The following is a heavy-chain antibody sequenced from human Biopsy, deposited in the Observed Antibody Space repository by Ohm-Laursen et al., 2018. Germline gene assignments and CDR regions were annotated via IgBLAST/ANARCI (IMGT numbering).Heavy chain of an antibody. J-gene: IGHJ4*02. CDR2: ISGSGDTT. CDR1: GFTFSTYA. V-gene: IGHV3-23*01. D-gene: IGHD3-3*01. CDR3: AKVGPARSGYYTGFVVDGCDS. Sequence: GSLRLSCAASGFTFSTYAMTWVRQAPGKGLEWVSAISGSGDTTYYADSVKGRFTISRDNSKNTVSLQMNSLRAEDTALYYCAKVGPARSGYYTGFVVDGCDSWGQGTLVTVSS.